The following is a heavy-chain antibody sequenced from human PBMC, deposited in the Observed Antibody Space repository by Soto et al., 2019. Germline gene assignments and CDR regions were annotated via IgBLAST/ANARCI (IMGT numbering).Heavy chain of an antibody. D-gene: IGHD3-16*01. CDR3: ARDGGTYFDY. J-gene: IGHJ4*02. CDR1: GFTFSSCG. Sequence: GGSLRLSCAASGFTFSSCGMHWVRQAPGKGLEWVALISFDGSNDYYAGSVKGRFTISRDNSNNALYLQMNSLRADDTAVYYCARDGGTYFDYWGQGTLVTVS. CDR2: ISFDGSND. V-gene: IGHV3-30*03.